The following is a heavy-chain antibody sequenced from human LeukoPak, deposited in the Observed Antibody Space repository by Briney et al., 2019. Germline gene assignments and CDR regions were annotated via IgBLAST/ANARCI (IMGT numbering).Heavy chain of an antibody. CDR1: TPG. V-gene: IGHV1-18*01. J-gene: IGHJ4*02. CDR3: ARCRQGSGSYYNPSPLDY. D-gene: IGHD3-10*01. Sequence: ASVKVSCKATPGISSLRQAPGQGLAWMGWIGSYEGDTYYAQKIQGRVTMTTATSTSTAYMKLRSLTSDDSAVYYCARCRQGSGSYYNPSPLDYWGQGTLVTVSS. CDR2: IGSYEGDT.